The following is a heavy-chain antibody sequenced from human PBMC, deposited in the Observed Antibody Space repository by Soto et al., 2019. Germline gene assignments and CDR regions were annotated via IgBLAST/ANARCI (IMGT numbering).Heavy chain of an antibody. CDR2: INHSGSA. CDR3: ARATGYGANSWLES. Sequence: QLHLQQWGAGLLKPSETLSLTCAVYGGSFSGYYWSWIRQPPGKGLEWIGEINHSGSANYNPSLESRLTISVDTSKNQFSLVVRSVTAADTAVEYCARATGYGANSWLESWGKGNLVTVSS. CDR1: GGSFSGYY. D-gene: IGHD4-17*01. V-gene: IGHV4-34*01. J-gene: IGHJ5*01.